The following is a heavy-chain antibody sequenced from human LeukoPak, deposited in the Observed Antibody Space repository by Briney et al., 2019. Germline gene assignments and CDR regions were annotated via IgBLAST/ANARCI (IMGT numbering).Heavy chain of an antibody. Sequence: ASVKVSCKASGGTFSSYAISWVRQAPGQGLEWMGRIIPILGIANYAQKFQGRVTITADKSTSTAYLELSSLRSEDTAVYYCASQIAAAGTNYWGQGTLVTVSS. CDR3: ASQIAAAGTNY. CDR1: GGTFSSYA. CDR2: IIPILGIA. V-gene: IGHV1-69*04. D-gene: IGHD6-13*01. J-gene: IGHJ4*02.